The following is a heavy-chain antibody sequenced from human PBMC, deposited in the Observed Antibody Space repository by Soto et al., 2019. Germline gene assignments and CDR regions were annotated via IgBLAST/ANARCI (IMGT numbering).Heavy chain of an antibody. D-gene: IGHD6-19*01. CDR2: ISGGGGNT. Sequence: EVQLLESGGGLVQPGGSLRLSCAASGFTFSSYAMSWVRQVPGKGLEWVSTISGGGGNTYYTDSVKGRFTISRDDSKNTFYLELNSLRGEDTAVYYCAKDWGRIAVAGWTDWGPGTLVTVSS. CDR3: AKDWGRIAVAGWTD. CDR1: GFTFSSYA. V-gene: IGHV3-23*01. J-gene: IGHJ4*02.